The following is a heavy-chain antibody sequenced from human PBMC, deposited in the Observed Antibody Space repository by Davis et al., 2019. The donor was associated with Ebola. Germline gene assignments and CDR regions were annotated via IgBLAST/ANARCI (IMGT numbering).Heavy chain of an antibody. D-gene: IGHD3-9*01. J-gene: IGHJ4*02. CDR1: GYTFTGYY. CDR2: INPNSGGT. V-gene: IGHV1-2*02. Sequence: ASVKVSCKASGYTFTGYYMHWVRQAPGQGLEWMGWINPNSGGTNYAQKFQGRVTMTRDTSISTAYMELSRLRSDDTAVYYCARDVELRYFDWLSNFDYWGQGTLVTVSS. CDR3: ARDVELRYFDWLSNFDY.